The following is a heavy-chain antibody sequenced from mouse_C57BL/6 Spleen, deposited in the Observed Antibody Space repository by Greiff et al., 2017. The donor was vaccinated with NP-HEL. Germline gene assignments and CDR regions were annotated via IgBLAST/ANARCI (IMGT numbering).Heavy chain of an antibody. J-gene: IGHJ1*03. V-gene: IGHV1-39*01. CDR1: GYSFTDYN. CDR2: INPNYGTT. CDR3: ARAGYYGSSYEWYFDV. D-gene: IGHD1-1*01. Sequence: VQLQQSGPELVKPGASVKISCKASGYSFTDYNMNWVKQSNGKSLEWIGVINPNYGTTSYNQKFKGKATLTVDQSSSTAYMQLNSLTSEDSAVYYCARAGYYGSSYEWYFDVWGTGTTVTVSS.